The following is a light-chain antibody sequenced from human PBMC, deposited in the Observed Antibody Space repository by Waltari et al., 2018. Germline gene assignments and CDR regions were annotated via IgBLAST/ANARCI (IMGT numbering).Light chain of an antibody. CDR3: AAWDDNLTGWV. Sequence: QSVLTQPPSASGTPGQRVTISCSGRRSNIGTNFVYWYQQFPGTAPKLLVYNNLQRASGVPGRVSGSKSGTSASLAISGLRSEDEGDYYCAAWDDNLTGWVFGGGTKLTVL. CDR1: RSNIGTNF. V-gene: IGLV1-47*02. J-gene: IGLJ3*02. CDR2: NNL.